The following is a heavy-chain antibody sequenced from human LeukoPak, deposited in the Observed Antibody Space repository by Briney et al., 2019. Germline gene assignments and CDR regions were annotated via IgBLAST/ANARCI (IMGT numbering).Heavy chain of an antibody. CDR1: GFTVSSNY. Sequence: GGSLRLSCAASGFTVSSNYMSWVRQAPGKGLEWVSVIYSGGSTYYADSVKGRFTISRDNSKNTLYLQMNSLRAEDTAVYYCARDSAMVRGVFYYWGHGTLVTVSS. J-gene: IGHJ4*01. CDR3: ARDSAMVRGVFYY. D-gene: IGHD3-10*01. CDR2: IYSGGST. V-gene: IGHV3-66*01.